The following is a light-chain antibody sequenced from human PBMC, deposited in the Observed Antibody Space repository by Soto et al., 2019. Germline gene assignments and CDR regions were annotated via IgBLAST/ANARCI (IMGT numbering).Light chain of an antibody. CDR2: AAS. Sequence: DIQMTQSPSSLSASVGDRVTITCRASQSISSYLNWYQQKPRKAPKLLIYAASSLQSGVPSRFSGSGSGTDFTLAISSVRPEDFATYYCQRSYSTPLYTLGQGTKLEIK. CDR3: QRSYSTPLYT. V-gene: IGKV1-39*01. J-gene: IGKJ2*01. CDR1: QSISSY.